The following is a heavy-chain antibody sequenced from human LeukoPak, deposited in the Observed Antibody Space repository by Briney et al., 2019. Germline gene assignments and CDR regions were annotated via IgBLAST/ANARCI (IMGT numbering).Heavy chain of an antibody. J-gene: IGHJ3*02. V-gene: IGHV1-18*01. D-gene: IGHD3-22*01. Sequence: GASVKVSCKASGYTFTSYGISWVRQAPGQGLEWMGWISAYNGNTNYAQKLQGRVTMTTDTSTSTAYMELRSLRSDDTAVYYCARGGGSGYYKPPLAFDIWGQGTMVTVSS. CDR2: ISAYNGNT. CDR3: ARGGGSGYYKPPLAFDI. CDR1: GYTFTSYG.